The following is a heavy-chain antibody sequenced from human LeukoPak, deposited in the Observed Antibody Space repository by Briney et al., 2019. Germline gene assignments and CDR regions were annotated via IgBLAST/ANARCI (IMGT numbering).Heavy chain of an antibody. Sequence: ASVKVSCKASGGIFSSYAISWVRQAPGQGLEWMGGIIPIFGTANYAQKFQGRVTITTDESTSTAYMELSSLRSEDTAVYYCARGFQAYSSSSAELDYWGQGTLVTVSS. CDR3: ARGFQAYSSSSAELDY. J-gene: IGHJ4*02. CDR2: IIPIFGTA. V-gene: IGHV1-69*05. CDR1: GGIFSSYA. D-gene: IGHD6-6*01.